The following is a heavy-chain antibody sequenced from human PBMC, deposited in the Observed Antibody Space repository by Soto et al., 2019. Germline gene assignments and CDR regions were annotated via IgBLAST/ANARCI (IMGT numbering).Heavy chain of an antibody. CDR3: ARPTVATISLFPLDAFDI. J-gene: IGHJ3*02. CDR1: GYSFTSYW. V-gene: IGHV5-51*01. CDR2: IYPGDSDT. Sequence: GESLKISCKGSGYSFTSYWIGWVRQMPGKGLEWMGIIYPGDSDTRYSPSFQGQVTISADKSISTAYLQWSSLKASDTAMYYCARPTVATISLFPLDAFDIWGQGTMVTVSS. D-gene: IGHD5-12*01.